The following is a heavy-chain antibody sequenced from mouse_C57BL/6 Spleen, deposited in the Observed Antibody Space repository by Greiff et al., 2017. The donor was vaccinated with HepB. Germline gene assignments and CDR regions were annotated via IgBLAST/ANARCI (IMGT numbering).Heavy chain of an antibody. V-gene: IGHV1-55*01. CDR3: ARSGAYYSNYDAMDY. CDR1: GYTFTSYW. J-gene: IGHJ4*01. CDR2: IYPGSGST. D-gene: IGHD2-5*01. Sequence: QVHVKQSGAELVKPGASVKMSCKASGYTFTSYWITWVKQRPGQGLEWIGDIYPGSGSTNYNEKFKSKATLTVDTSSSTAYMQLSSLTSEDSAVYYCARSGAYYSNYDAMDYWGQGTSVTVSS.